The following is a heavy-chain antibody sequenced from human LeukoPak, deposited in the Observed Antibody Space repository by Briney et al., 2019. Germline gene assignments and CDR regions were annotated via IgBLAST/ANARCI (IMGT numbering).Heavy chain of an antibody. J-gene: IGHJ6*03. CDR3: LKGSTDSSGYYYAHYYYYMDV. D-gene: IGHD3-22*01. V-gene: IGHV3-23*01. CDR2: ISGSGGST. CDR1: GFTFSSYA. Sequence: GGSLRLSCAASGFTFSSYAMSWVRQAPGKGLEWVSSISGSGGSTYYADSVEGRFTISRDNSKNTLYLQMNSLRAEDTAVYYCLKGSTDSSGYYYAHYYYYMDVWGKGTTVTVSS.